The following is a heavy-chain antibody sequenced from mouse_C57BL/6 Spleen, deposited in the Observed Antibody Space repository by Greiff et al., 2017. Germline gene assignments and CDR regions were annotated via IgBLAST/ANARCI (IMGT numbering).Heavy chain of an antibody. CDR1: GYAFSSSW. D-gene: IGHD2-3*01. Sequence: SGPELVKPGASVKISCKASGYAFSSSWMNWVKQRPGKGLEWIGRIYPGDGDTNYNGKFKGKATLTADKSSSTAYMQLSSLTSEDSAVYFCARDGYSYFDYWGQGTTLTVSS. CDR3: ARDGYSYFDY. CDR2: IYPGDGDT. J-gene: IGHJ2*01. V-gene: IGHV1-82*01.